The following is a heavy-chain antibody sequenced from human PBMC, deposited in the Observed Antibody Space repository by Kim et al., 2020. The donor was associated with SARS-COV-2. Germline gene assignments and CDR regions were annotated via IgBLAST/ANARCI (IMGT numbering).Heavy chain of an antibody. V-gene: IGHV3-9*01. J-gene: IGHJ4*02. Sequence: ANSVKARFTISRDNAKNSLYLQMNSLRAEDTALYYCAKDQYDSSGYFFDYWGQGTLVTVSS. D-gene: IGHD3-22*01. CDR3: AKDQYDSSGYFFDY.